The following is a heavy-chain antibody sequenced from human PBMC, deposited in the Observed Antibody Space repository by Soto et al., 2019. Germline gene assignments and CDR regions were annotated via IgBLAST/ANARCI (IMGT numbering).Heavy chain of an antibody. CDR2: INQDGSER. CDR3: VCGGNFFVY. J-gene: IGHJ4*02. V-gene: IGHV3-7*01. D-gene: IGHD3-16*01. Sequence: EVQLVESGGGLVQPGGSLRLPCAASGFTFSTYWMTWVRQPPGKGLEWVASINQDGSERYYVDSVRGRFTISRDNAKNPLYLQMYSLRAEDTAVYYCVCGGNFFVYWGQGTLVTVSP. CDR1: GFTFSTYW.